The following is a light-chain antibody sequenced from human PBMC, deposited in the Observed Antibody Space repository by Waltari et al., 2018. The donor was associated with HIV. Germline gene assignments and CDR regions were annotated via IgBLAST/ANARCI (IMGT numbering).Light chain of an antibody. CDR2: AAS. CDR1: QGISSY. CDR3: QQLNSYPLT. Sequence: DIQFTQSPSFLSASVGDRVTITCRASQGISSYLAWYQQKPGKAPKLLIYAASTLQSGVPSRFSGSGSGTEFTLTISSLQPEDFATCYCQQLNSYPLTFGGGTKVEIK. J-gene: IGKJ4*01. V-gene: IGKV1-9*01.